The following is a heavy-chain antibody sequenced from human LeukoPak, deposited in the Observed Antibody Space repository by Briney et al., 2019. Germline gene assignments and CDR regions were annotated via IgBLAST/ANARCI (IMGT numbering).Heavy chain of an antibody. CDR3: ARRHGSNWFFDL. CDR2: IYYSGRT. Sequence: PSETLSLTCTVCGGSISSYYWSWIRQPPGKGLEWIGYIYYSGRTNYNPSLKSRIPILVRTSKNQSLLKLSPVSAADTAVFYCARRHGSNWFFDLWGRGTLVTVSS. CDR1: GGSISSYY. V-gene: IGHV4-59*08. J-gene: IGHJ2*01. D-gene: IGHD5-24*01.